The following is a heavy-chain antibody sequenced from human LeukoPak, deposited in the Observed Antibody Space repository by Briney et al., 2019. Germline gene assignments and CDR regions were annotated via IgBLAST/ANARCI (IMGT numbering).Heavy chain of an antibody. CDR3: AGRLLLPGLNWGVDY. Sequence: GGSLRLSCAASGFTFSSYGMNWVRQAPGKGLEWVANIKHDGSEKYYVDSVKGRFTISRDNAKNSLYLQMNSLRAEDTAVYYCAGRLLLPGLNWGVDYWGQGTLVTVSS. D-gene: IGHD7-27*01. V-gene: IGHV3-7*01. CDR2: IKHDGSEK. CDR1: GFTFSSYG. J-gene: IGHJ4*02.